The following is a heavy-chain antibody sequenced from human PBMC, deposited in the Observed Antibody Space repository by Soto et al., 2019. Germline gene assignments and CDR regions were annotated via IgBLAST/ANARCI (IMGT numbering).Heavy chain of an antibody. D-gene: IGHD6-13*01. Sequence: QLQLQESGPGLVKPSETLSLTCTVSGGSISSSSYYWGWIRQPPGKGLEWIGSIYYSGSTYYNPSLKSRVTISVDTSKNQFSLKLSSVTAADTAVYYCARADSSSWYADYWGQGTLVTVSS. CDR1: GGSISSSSYY. CDR3: ARADSSSWYADY. J-gene: IGHJ4*02. CDR2: IYYSGST. V-gene: IGHV4-39*01.